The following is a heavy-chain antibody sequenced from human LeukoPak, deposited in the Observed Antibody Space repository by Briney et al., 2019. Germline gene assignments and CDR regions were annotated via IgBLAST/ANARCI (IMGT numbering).Heavy chain of an antibody. CDR1: GGTFSSYA. D-gene: IGHD2-2*01. CDR3: ARDKLGYCSSTSCPGGGDAFDI. J-gene: IGHJ3*02. V-gene: IGHV1-69*10. CDR2: IIPILGIA. Sequence: SVKVSCKASGGTFSSYAISWVRQAPGQGLEWMGGIIPILGIANYAQKFQGRVTITADKSTSTAYMELSSLRSEDTAVYYCARDKLGYCSSTSCPGGGDAFDIWGQGTMVTVSS.